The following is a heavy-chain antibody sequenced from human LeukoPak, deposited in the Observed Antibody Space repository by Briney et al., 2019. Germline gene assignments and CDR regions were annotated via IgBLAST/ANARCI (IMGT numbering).Heavy chain of an antibody. CDR1: GGSFSGYY. V-gene: IGHV4-34*01. D-gene: IGHD2-15*01. CDR2: INHSGST. J-gene: IGHJ5*02. Sequence: SETLSLTCAVYGGSFSGYYWSWIRQPPGRGLEWIGEINHSGSTNYNPSLKSRVTISVDTSKNQFSLKLSSVTAADTAVYYCARGYCSGGSCYSGRWNWFDPWGQGTLVTVSS. CDR3: ARGYCSGGSCYSGRWNWFDP.